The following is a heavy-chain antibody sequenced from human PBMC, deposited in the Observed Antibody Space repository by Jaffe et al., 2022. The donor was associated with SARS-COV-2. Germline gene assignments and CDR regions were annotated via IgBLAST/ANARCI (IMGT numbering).Heavy chain of an antibody. V-gene: IGHV4-59*01. CDR1: GGSISSYY. Sequence: QVQLQESGPGLVKPSETLSLTCTVSGGSISSYYWSWIRQPPGKGLEWIGYIYYSGSTNYNPSLKSRVTISVDTSKNQFSLKLSSVTAADTAVYYCARDRYCSGGSCYPLLDYWGQGTLVTVSS. J-gene: IGHJ4*02. CDR2: IYYSGST. CDR3: ARDRYCSGGSCYPLLDY. D-gene: IGHD2-15*01.